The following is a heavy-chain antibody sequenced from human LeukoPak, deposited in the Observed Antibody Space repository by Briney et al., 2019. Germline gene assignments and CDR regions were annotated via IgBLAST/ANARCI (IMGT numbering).Heavy chain of an antibody. D-gene: IGHD3-3*01. V-gene: IGHV4-4*07. CDR3: ARIFDRDI. CDR1: GGPIRNSY. Sequence: SETLSLTCTVSGGPIRNSYWSWVRHSAGTGMQWIGRIHGTLGSTNHNPSLKSRVVMSLDTSSNQSSLRLSAMSAADTATYYCARIFDRDIWGQGTLVTVSP. J-gene: IGHJ3*02. CDR2: IHGTLGST.